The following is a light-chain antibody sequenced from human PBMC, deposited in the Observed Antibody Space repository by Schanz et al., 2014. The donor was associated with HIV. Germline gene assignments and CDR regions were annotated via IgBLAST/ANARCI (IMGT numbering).Light chain of an antibody. J-gene: IGKJ1*01. CDR3: QQYYTTPQA. Sequence: EIVLTQSPATLSLSPGERATLSCRASQSISTYLAWYQQRPGQSPRLLIYGASKRASGIPPRFSGSGSGTDFSLTISSLQAEDVAVYYCQQYYTTPQAFGQGTKVQIK. V-gene: IGKV3-11*01. CDR1: QSISTY. CDR2: GAS.